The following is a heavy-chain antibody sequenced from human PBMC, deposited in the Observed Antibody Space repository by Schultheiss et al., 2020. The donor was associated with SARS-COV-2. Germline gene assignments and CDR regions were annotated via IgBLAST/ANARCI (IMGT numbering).Heavy chain of an antibody. CDR3: ARDATLPGPNYFDY. CDR2: IYHSGST. V-gene: IGHV4-38-2*02. J-gene: IGHJ4*02. CDR1: GYSISSGYY. D-gene: IGHD5-24*01. Sequence: SQTLSLTCTVSGYSISSGYYWGWIRQPPGKGLEWIGSIYHSGSTYYNPSLKSRVTISVDTSKNQFSLKLSSVTAADTAVYYCARDATLPGPNYFDYWGQGTLVTVSS.